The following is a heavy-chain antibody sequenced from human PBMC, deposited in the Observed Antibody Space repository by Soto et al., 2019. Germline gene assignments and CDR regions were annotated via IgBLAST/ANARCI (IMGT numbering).Heavy chain of an antibody. Sequence: SETLSLTCTVSGGSVTNSSYYWGWIRQSPGKGLEWIGSVYYRGRSYSKSSVKSRVTISVDTSKNRFSLSLNSVTASDTAVYFCVSQRTTVPTQAYFDYWGPGALVPVAS. CDR1: GGSVTNSSYY. J-gene: IGHJ4*02. CDR2: VYYRGRS. D-gene: IGHD4-17*01. V-gene: IGHV4-39*01. CDR3: VSQRTTVPTQAYFDY.